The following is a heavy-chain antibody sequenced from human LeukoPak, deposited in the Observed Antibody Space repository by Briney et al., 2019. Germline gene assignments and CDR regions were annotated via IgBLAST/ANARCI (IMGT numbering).Heavy chain of an antibody. CDR1: GGSISSSSYY. V-gene: IGHV4-39*07. Sequence: PSETLSLTCTVSGGSISSSSYYWGWIRQPPGKGLEWIGSIYYSGSTYYNPSLKSRVTISVDTSKNQFSLKLSSVTAADTAVYYCARGYSSGLHYWGQGTLVTVSS. CDR2: IYYSGST. D-gene: IGHD6-19*01. CDR3: ARGYSSGLHY. J-gene: IGHJ4*02.